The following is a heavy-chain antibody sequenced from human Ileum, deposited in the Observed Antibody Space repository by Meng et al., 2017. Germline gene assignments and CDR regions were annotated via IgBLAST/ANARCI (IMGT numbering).Heavy chain of an antibody. D-gene: IGHD5-18*01. CDR2: ISGGGAIT. CDR3: ATNRPPDPGFSFGPTHY. CDR1: GFTFSSFA. Sequence: GESLKISCAASGFTFSSFAMGWVRQAPGKGLEWVPHISGGGAITDYAASVKGRFTISRDNSENALYLQMSSLTAEDTAIYSCATNRPPDPGFSFGPTHYWGQGTLVTVSS. J-gene: IGHJ4*02. V-gene: IGHV3-23*01.